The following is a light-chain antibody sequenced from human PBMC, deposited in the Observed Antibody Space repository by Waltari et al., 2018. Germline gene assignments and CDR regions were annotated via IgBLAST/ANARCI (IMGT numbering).Light chain of an antibody. CDR1: SVVNHNS. CDR3: CTYESRYTFEIL. CDR2: EDN. V-gene: IGLV2-11*01. Sequence: SALTQPRPVSASPGQSVTISCTGTSVVNHNSVSWYQQHPGTAPKLVIFEDNKRPSGVPDRFSAFKSANTAALTISGLQADDEADYYCCTYESRYTFEILFGGGTKLTVL. J-gene: IGLJ3*02.